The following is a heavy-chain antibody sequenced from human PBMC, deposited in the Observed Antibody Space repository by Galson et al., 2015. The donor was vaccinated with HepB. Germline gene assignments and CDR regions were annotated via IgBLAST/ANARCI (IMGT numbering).Heavy chain of an antibody. CDR2: IKSKTDGGTT. CDR1: GFTFSNAW. CDR3: TTEEMYTVEVYSIY. V-gene: IGHV3-15*01. J-gene: IGHJ4*02. Sequence: SLRLSCAASGFTFSNAWMSWVRQAPGKGLEWVGRIKSKTDGGTTDYAAPVKGRFTISRDDSKNTLYLQMNSLKTEDTAVYYCTTEEMYTVEVYSIYWGQGTLVTVSS. D-gene: IGHD2-8*01.